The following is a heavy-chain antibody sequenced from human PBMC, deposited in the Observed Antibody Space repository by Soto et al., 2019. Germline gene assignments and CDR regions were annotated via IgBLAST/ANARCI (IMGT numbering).Heavy chain of an antibody. V-gene: IGHV3-7*03. J-gene: IGHJ6*02. CDR1: GFTFSTYW. CDR3: ARRAYVSASYGLDV. D-gene: IGHD3-10*01. Sequence: PGGSLRLSCAASGFTFSTYWMSWVRQSPGKGLEWVANINQDGSEKYYVDSVKGRFTISRDNAKNSLYLQMNSLRAEDTALYYCARRAYVSASYGLDVWGQGTTVTVSS. CDR2: INQDGSEK.